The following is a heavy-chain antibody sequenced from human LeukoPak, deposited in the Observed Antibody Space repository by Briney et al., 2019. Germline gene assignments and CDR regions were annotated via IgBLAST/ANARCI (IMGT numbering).Heavy chain of an antibody. CDR3: AKDGIAVAGTPSHYYYYMDV. J-gene: IGHJ6*03. Sequence: GGSLRLSCAASGFTFSSYGMSWVRQAPGKGMEWVSAISGSGGSTYYADSVKGRFTISRDNSKNTLYLQMNSLRAEDTAVYYCAKDGIAVAGTPSHYYYYMDVWGKGTTVTISS. CDR1: GFTFSSYG. D-gene: IGHD6-19*01. V-gene: IGHV3-23*01. CDR2: ISGSGGST.